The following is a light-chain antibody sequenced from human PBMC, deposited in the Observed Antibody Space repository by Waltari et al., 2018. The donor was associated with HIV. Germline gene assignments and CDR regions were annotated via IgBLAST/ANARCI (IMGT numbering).Light chain of an antibody. CDR1: QSIISW. CDR3: QTYNSYSST. CDR2: KAS. Sequence: DLQMCQSPSTLSASVGDRVWITCRASQSIISWLAWYQQKPWKAPKLLIYKASSLESGVPSRFTVSGSGTGFTLTISSLQPDDFAAYCCQTYNSYSSTFGQGTKVEIK. V-gene: IGKV1-5*03. J-gene: IGKJ1*01.